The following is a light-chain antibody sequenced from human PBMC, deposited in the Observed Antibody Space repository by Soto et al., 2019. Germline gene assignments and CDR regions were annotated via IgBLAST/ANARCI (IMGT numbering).Light chain of an antibody. Sequence: DIQMTQSPSPLSASVGDRVTITCRASQSISSWLAWYQQKPGTAPKLLIYHASTLESGVPSRFSGSGSGTEFTLTISSLQPEDFATYYCQQLNSYPLTFGGGTKVDIK. CDR1: QSISSW. CDR3: QQLNSYPLT. V-gene: IGKV1-5*01. J-gene: IGKJ4*01. CDR2: HAS.